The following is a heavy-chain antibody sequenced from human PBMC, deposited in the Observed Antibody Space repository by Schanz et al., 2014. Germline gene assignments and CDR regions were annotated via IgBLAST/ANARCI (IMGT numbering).Heavy chain of an antibody. J-gene: IGHJ3*02. CDR2: VSHDGFTK. CDR3: ATDYSGGGCHI. V-gene: IGHV3-30*04. Sequence: QVQLEESGGGVVQPGGSLRLSCVDSGFSFSGFAVHWVRQAPGKGLEWVSIVSHDGFTKHYADSVRGRFTLSRDNSKNTVYLQMNSLRAEDTALYFCATDYSGGGCHIWGQGTMVTVSS. D-gene: IGHD6-19*01. CDR1: GFSFSGFA.